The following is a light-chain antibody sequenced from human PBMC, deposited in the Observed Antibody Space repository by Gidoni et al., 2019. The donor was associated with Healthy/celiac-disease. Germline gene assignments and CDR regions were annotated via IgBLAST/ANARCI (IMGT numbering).Light chain of an antibody. J-gene: IGLJ2*01. V-gene: IGLV3-19*01. CDR2: GKN. CDR3: NSRDSSGNLVV. CDR1: SLRSYY. Sequence: SSALTPAPAVSVALGQTVRITCQGDSLRSYYASWYQQKPGQAPVLVIYGKNNRPSGIPDRFSGSSSGNTASLTITGAQAEDEADYYCNSRDSSGNLVVFGGGTKLTVL.